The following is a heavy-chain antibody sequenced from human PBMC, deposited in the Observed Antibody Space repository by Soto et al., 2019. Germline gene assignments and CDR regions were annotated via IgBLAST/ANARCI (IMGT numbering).Heavy chain of an antibody. Sequence: PGGSLRLSCAASGFTFDDYAMHWVRQAPGKGLEWVSYITWNSGYIGYEDSVKGRFTISRDNANNSLYLQMNSLKPEDTAFYYCAKALYGSSSSPIDYWGQGTLVTVSS. CDR2: ITWNSGYI. CDR1: GFTFDDYA. CDR3: AKALYGSSSSPIDY. V-gene: IGHV3-9*01. D-gene: IGHD6-13*01. J-gene: IGHJ4*02.